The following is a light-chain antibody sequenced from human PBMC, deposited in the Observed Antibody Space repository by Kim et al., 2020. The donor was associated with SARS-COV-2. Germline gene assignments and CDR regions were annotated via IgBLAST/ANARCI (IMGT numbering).Light chain of an antibody. Sequence: SMGDRVTITCRAIQSISDWLAWYQQKPGRAPKLLIYKASRLDSGVPSRFSGSGSETEFSLTISSLQPDDFATYYCQQYRTYPPLTFGGGTKVDIK. CDR1: QSISDW. J-gene: IGKJ4*01. CDR3: QQYRTYPPLT. CDR2: KAS. V-gene: IGKV1-5*03.